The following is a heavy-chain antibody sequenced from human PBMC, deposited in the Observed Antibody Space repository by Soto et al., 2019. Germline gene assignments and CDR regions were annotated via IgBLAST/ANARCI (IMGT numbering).Heavy chain of an antibody. CDR1: GGSFRNFV. D-gene: IGHD3-16*01. CDR2: IIPNSGTT. CDR3: ARDLGGEATIRF. V-gene: IGHV1-69*01. Sequence: QVQLVQSGAEVKKPGSSVKVSCKASGGSFRNFVISWVRQAPGQGLEWMGGIIPNSGTTNYAQKFQGKVTITADESTSTAYMEPSGLTSEDTSLYYCARDLGGEATIRFWGQGTLVTVSS. J-gene: IGHJ4*02.